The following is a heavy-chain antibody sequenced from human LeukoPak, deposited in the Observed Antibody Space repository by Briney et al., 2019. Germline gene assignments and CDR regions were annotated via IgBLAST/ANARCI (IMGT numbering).Heavy chain of an antibody. Sequence: SVKVSCKASGGTFSSYAISWVRQAPGQGLEWMGGIIPIFGTANYAQKFQGRVTITADESTSTAYMELSSLRSEDTAVYYCARDGPEHSSGYYFDYWGQGTLVTVSS. CDR2: IIPIFGTA. D-gene: IGHD3-22*01. J-gene: IGHJ4*02. V-gene: IGHV1-69*13. CDR3: ARDGPEHSSGYYFDY. CDR1: GGTFSSYA.